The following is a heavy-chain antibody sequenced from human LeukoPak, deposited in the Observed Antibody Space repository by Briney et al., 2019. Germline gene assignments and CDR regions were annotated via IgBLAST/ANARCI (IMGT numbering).Heavy chain of an antibody. CDR1: GFTFSSYS. CDR3: ARPIRFLEWLFPVDV. V-gene: IGHV3-48*01. J-gene: IGHJ6*04. Sequence: AGGFLRLSCAASGFTFSSYSMNWVRQAPGKGLEWVSYISSSSSTIYYADSVKGRFTISRDNAKNSLYLQMNSLRAEDTAVYYCARPIRFLEWLFPVDVWGKGTTVTVSS. D-gene: IGHD3-3*01. CDR2: ISSSSSTI.